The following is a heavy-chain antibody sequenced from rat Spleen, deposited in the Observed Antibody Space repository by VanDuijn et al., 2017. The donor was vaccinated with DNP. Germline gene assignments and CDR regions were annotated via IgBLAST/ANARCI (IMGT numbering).Heavy chain of an antibody. Sequence: EVQLVESGGGLVQPGRSLKVSCAASGFNFNDYWMGWVRQAPGRGLEWIGEINKDSSTINYTPSLKDKFTISRDNAQNTLYLQMSKLGSEDTAIYYCARGPSEYGYKYYWYFDFWGPGTKVTVSS. J-gene: IGHJ1*01. V-gene: IGHV4-2*01. CDR3: ARGPSEYGYKYYWYFDF. D-gene: IGHD1-4*01. CDR1: GFNFNDYW. CDR2: INKDSSTI.